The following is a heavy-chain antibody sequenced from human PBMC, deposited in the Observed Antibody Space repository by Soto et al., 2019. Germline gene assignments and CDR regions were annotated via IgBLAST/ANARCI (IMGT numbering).Heavy chain of an antibody. V-gene: IGHV1-69*12. D-gene: IGHD3-10*01. J-gene: IGHJ4*02. CDR1: GGTFSSYA. Sequence: QVQLVQSGAEVKKPGSSVKVSCKASGGTFSSYAISWVRQAPGQGLEWMGGIIPIFGTANYAQKCQGRVTITADESPSTAYMELSSLRSEDTAVYYCALAYYYGSGMPFWGQGTLVTVSS. CDR3: ALAYYYGSGMPF. CDR2: IIPIFGTA.